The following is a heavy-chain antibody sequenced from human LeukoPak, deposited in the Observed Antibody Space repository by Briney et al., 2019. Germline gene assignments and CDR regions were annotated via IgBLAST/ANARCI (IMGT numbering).Heavy chain of an antibody. V-gene: IGHV3-11*04. Sequence: GGSLRLSCAASGFIFSDYYMSWIRQAPGKGLEWVSYISSSGSTIDYADSVKGRFTISRDNAKKSLYLHMNSLRAEDTAVYYCARGIRGYSGLVVHWGQGTLVTVSS. CDR3: ARGIRGYSGLVVH. CDR1: GFIFSDYY. CDR2: ISSSGSTI. D-gene: IGHD5-12*01. J-gene: IGHJ4*02.